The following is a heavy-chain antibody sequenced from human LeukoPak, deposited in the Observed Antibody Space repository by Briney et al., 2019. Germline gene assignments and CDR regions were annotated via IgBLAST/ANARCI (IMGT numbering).Heavy chain of an antibody. CDR2: IKPDGSQK. V-gene: IGHV3-7*01. CDR1: GFTFNTYL. CDR3: ARDQWWQLIAVAITSYFDS. D-gene: IGHD2-15*01. Sequence: PGGSLRLSCEASGFTFNTYLMSWVRQAPGRGLEWVANIKPDGSQKYYADSVRDRFTISRDNAKNSLYLQMNSLSAEDTAMYYCARDQWWQLIAVAITSYFDSWGQGTLVTVSS. J-gene: IGHJ4*02.